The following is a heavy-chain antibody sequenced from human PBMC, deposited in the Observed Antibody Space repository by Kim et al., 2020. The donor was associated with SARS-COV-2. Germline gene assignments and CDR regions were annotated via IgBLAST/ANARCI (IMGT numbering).Heavy chain of an antibody. V-gene: IGHV3-23*01. CDR1: GFTFRTSA. CDR2: ISGNGDST. D-gene: IGHD1-1*01. CDR3: AKDLYIGAGPGA. Sequence: GGSLRLSCAASGFTFRTSAMNWVRQAPGKGLEWVSTISGNGDSTFYIDSVRGRFTISRDNPKNTLYLQMNSLRAEDTAVYYCAKDLYIGAGPGAWGQGTLVTVSS. J-gene: IGHJ5*02.